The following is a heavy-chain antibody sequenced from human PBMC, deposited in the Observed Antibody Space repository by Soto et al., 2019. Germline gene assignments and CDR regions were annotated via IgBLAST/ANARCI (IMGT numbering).Heavy chain of an antibody. V-gene: IGHV1-69*13. CDR3: ARSPKYYYDSSGYYYDY. CDR2: IIPIFGTA. J-gene: IGHJ4*02. CDR1: GGTFSSYA. D-gene: IGHD3-22*01. Sequence: RASVKVSCKASGGTFSSYAISWVRQAPGQGLEWMGGIIPIFGTANYAQKFQGRVTITADESTSTACMELSSLRSEDTAVYYCARSPKYYYDSSGYYYDYWGQGTLVTVSS.